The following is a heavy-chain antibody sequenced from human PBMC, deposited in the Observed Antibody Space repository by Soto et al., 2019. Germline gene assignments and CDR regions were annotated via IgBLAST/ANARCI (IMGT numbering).Heavy chain of an antibody. J-gene: IGHJ4*02. CDR2: INHSGST. CDR3: ARGRRRTDSAAGTLDF. Sequence: QVQLQQWGAGLLKPSETLSLTCAVYGGAFSGYYWSWIRQPPGKGMEWIGEINHSGSTNYNPSLKSRVTISVDTSKNQFSLNLNSVSAADTAVYYCARGRRRTDSAAGTLDFWGRGTLVTVSS. CDR1: GGAFSGYY. D-gene: IGHD6-13*01. V-gene: IGHV4-34*01.